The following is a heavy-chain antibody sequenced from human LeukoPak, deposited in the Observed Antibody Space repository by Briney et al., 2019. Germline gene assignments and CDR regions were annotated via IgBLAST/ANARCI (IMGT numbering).Heavy chain of an antibody. D-gene: IGHD6-13*01. CDR1: GFTFSSYA. CDR3: AKDLAGAAAASSFDY. V-gene: IGHV3-23*01. Sequence: TGGSLRLSCAASGFTFSSYAMSWVRQAPGKGLEWVSAISGSGGSTYYADSVKGRFTISRDNSKNTLYLQMNSLRAEDTAVHYCAKDLAGAAAASSFDYWGQGTLVTVSS. CDR2: ISGSGGST. J-gene: IGHJ4*02.